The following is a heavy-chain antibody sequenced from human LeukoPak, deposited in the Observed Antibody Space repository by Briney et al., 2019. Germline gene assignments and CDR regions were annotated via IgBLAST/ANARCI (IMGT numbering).Heavy chain of an antibody. V-gene: IGHV1-69*06. J-gene: IGHJ4*02. CDR2: IIPIFGTA. CDR3: ARSIRSGSSSWYVSDY. Sequence: SVKVSCKASGGTFSSYAISWARQAPGQGLEWMGGIIPIFGTANYAQKFQGRVTITADKSTSTAYMELSSLRSEDTAVYYCARSIRSGSSSWYVSDYWGQGTLVTVSS. D-gene: IGHD6-13*01. CDR1: GGTFSSYA.